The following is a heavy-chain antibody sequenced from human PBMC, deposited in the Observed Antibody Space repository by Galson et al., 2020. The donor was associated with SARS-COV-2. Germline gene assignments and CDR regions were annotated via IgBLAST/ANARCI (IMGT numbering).Heavy chain of an antibody. J-gene: IGHJ5*01. V-gene: IGHV4-34*01. CDR1: GGSFSSGYE. CDR2: INHFGTT. CDR3: ARANSKEAATVFRSHWFDS. Sequence: SETLSLTCAVYGGSFSSGYEWTWIRQTPGKGLQWIGEINHFGTTNYNPSLKSRIIISIDTSKNQFSLILRSMTAADTAVYYCARANSKEAATVFRSHWFDSWGQGNLVTVSS. D-gene: IGHD2-15*01.